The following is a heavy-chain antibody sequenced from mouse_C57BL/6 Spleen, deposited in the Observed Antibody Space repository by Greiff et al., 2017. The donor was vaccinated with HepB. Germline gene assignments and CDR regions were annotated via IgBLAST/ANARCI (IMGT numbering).Heavy chain of an antibody. V-gene: IGHV5-16*01. CDR1: GFTFSDYY. CDR2: INYDGSST. CDR3: ARDRAKAPFDY. Sequence: EVLLVESEGGLVQPGSSMKLSCTASGFTFSDYYMAWVRQVPEKGLEWVANINYDGSSTYYLDSLKSRFIISRDNAKNILYLQMSSLKSEDTATYYCARDRAKAPFDYWGKGTTLTVSS. D-gene: IGHD3-3*01. J-gene: IGHJ2*01.